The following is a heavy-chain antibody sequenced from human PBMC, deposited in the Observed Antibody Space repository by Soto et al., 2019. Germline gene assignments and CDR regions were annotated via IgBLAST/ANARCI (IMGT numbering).Heavy chain of an antibody. Sequence: QVQLVESGGGVVQPGRSLRLSCAASGFTFSSYGMHWVRQAPGKGLGWVAVISYDGSNKYYADAVKGRFTISRDNTKNTLYLQMNSLRAEDTAMYYCAKEGVVTMVRGVSGFDYWGQGTLVTVSS. V-gene: IGHV3-30*18. CDR2: ISYDGSNK. D-gene: IGHD3-10*01. J-gene: IGHJ4*02. CDR1: GFTFSSYG. CDR3: AKEGVVTMVRGVSGFDY.